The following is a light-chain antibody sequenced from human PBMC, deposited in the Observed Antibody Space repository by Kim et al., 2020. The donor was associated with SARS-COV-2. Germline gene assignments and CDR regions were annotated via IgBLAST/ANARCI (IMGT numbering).Light chain of an antibody. CDR2: DVS. Sequence: QSALTQPASVSGSPGQSITISCTGTSSDVGGYNYVSWYQHHPEKAPKLMIHDVSKRPSGVSNRFSVSKSGNTASLTISGLQAEDEADYYCSSYVSVRLYVFGTGTKVTVL. J-gene: IGLJ1*01. CDR3: SSYVSVRLYV. V-gene: IGLV2-14*03. CDR1: SSDVGGYNY.